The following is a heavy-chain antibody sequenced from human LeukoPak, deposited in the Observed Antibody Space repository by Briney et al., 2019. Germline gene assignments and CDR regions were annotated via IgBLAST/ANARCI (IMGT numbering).Heavy chain of an antibody. CDR1: GFTFSSYA. J-gene: IGHJ6*02. CDR2: ISGSGGST. D-gene: IGHD2-2*01. V-gene: IGHV3-23*01. Sequence: GGSLRLSCAASGFTFSSYAMSWVRQAPGKGLEWVSAISGSGGSTYYADSVKGRFTISRDNSKNTLYLQMNSLRAEDTAVYYCAKDFVGSCYAPCYYYGMDVWGQGTTVTVSS. CDR3: AKDFVGSCYAPCYYYGMDV.